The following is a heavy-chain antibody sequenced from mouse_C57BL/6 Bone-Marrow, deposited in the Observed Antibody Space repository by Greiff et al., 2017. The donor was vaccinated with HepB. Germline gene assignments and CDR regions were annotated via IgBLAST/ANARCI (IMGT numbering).Heavy chain of an antibody. D-gene: IGHD3-3*01. CDR3: TPLGFGY. Sequence: EVKVEESGGGLVQPGGSMKLSCVASGFTFSNYWMNWVRQSPEKGFEWVAQIRLKSDNYATHYAESVKGRFTISRDDSKSSVYLQMNNLRAEDTGIYYCTPLGFGYWGQGTTLTVSS. CDR2: IRLKSDNYAT. V-gene: IGHV6-3*01. J-gene: IGHJ2*01. CDR1: GFTFSNYW.